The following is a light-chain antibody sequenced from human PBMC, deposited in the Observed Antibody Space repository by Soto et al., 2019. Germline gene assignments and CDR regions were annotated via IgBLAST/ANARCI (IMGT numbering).Light chain of an antibody. CDR3: QQCNAFWT. V-gene: IGKV1-5*01. CDR1: HSISSW. CDR2: DVS. Sequence: DIQMTQSPSTLSASVGDRVTITCRASHSISSWLAWYQQKQGKAPKLLSYDVSRLDSGVPSRFSGRGSGTEFPLTINSLAPDDSATYYCQQCNAFWTFGQGTKVEIK. J-gene: IGKJ1*01.